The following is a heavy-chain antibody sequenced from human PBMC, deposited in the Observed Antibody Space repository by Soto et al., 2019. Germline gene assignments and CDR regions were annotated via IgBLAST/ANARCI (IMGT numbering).Heavy chain of an antibody. J-gene: IGHJ4*02. D-gene: IGHD2-21*02. CDR2: ISADGSDK. Sequence: QVQLVESGGGVVQPGRSLRLSCAASEFTFSNFGMHWVRQAPGKGMEWVAAISADGSDKYFSGSVKGRFTISRDNSKNTLFLQMNRLRVADTAVCYCVEASDAAGQELDYWGQGTLVTVSS. CDR3: VEASDAAGQELDY. CDR1: EFTFSNFG. V-gene: IGHV3-30*03.